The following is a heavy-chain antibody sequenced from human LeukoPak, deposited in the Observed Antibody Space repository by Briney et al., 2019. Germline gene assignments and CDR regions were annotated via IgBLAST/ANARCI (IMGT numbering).Heavy chain of an antibody. CDR1: GFTFASVA. CDR2: ITGNGGET. D-gene: IGHD3-22*01. V-gene: IGHV3-23*01. CDR3: AKGPLLGSGYHPDY. J-gene: IGHJ4*02. Sequence: GGSLRLSCTVTGFTFASVAMTWVRQAPGKGPEWVSTITGNGGETYYADSVKGRFTISRDYSKNTLHLQMNSLRVEDTAIYYYAKGPLLGSGYHPDYWGQGTLVTVSS.